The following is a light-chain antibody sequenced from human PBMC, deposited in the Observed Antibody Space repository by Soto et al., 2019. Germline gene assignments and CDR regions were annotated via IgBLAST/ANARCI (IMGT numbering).Light chain of an antibody. V-gene: IGLV3-21*04. CDR2: YDN. Sequence: SYELTQSPSISVAPGQTARLTCGGDNIGSKSVHWYQQKPGQAPVLVIYYDNDRPSGIPDRFSGSNSGNTATLTINRVEAGDEADYYCQVWNDSGDHAIFGGGTKLTVL. CDR1: NIGSKS. CDR3: QVWNDSGDHAI. J-gene: IGLJ2*01.